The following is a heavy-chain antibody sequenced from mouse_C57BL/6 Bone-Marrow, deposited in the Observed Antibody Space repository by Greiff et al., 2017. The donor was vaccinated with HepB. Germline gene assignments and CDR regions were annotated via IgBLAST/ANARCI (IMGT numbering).Heavy chain of an antibody. V-gene: IGHV1-19*01. CDR3: ARYSYYGSSPYWYFDV. CDR2: INPYNGGT. Sequence: VHVKQSGPVLVKPGASVKMSCKASGYTFTDYYMNWVKQSHGKSLEWIGVINPYNGGTSYNQKFKGKATLTVDKSSSTAYMELNSLTSEDSAVYYCARYSYYGSSPYWYFDVWGTGTTVTVSS. J-gene: IGHJ1*03. D-gene: IGHD1-1*01. CDR1: GYTFTDYY.